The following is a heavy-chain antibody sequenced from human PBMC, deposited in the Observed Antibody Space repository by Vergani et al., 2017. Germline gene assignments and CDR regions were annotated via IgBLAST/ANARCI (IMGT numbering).Heavy chain of an antibody. D-gene: IGHD4-17*01. Sequence: EVQLLESGGGLVQPGGSLRLSCEASGFSFPGYAMSWVRQAPGKGLEWVSSVSGSSATPYYADSVKGRFTISRDNSKNTLYLQMNSLRAEDTAVYYCARGASGDYVSSFDYWGQGTLVTVSS. CDR3: ARGASGDYVSSFDY. J-gene: IGHJ4*02. CDR2: VSGSSATP. V-gene: IGHV3-23*01. CDR1: GFSFPGYA.